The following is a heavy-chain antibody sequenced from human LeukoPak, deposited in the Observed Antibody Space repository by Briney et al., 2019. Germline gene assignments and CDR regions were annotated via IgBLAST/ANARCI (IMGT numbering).Heavy chain of an antibody. J-gene: IGHJ4*02. D-gene: IGHD3-22*01. Sequence: SETLSLTCTVSGGSISSSSYYWGWIRQPPGKGLEWIGSIYYSGSTYYNPSLKSRVTISVDTSKNQFSLKLSSVTAADTAVYYCARDLPSYYYDRRKREDYFDYWGQGTLVTVSS. CDR2: IYYSGST. V-gene: IGHV4-39*07. CDR1: GGSISSSSYY. CDR3: ARDLPSYYYDRRKREDYFDY.